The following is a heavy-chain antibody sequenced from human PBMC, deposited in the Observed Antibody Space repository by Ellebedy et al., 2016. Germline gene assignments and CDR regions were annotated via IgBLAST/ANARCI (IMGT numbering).Heavy chain of an antibody. CDR1: GASISGSDYS. Sequence: SETLSLTXIVSGASISGSDYSWGWIRQPPGKGLEWIGSLCYTGSTSYNPSLNSRVTMSVDTSKNQFSLKLRSVTAADTAVYYCARDFGRYYGSGAGWFDPWGQGTLVTVSS. V-gene: IGHV4-39*07. CDR3: ARDFGRYYGSGAGWFDP. J-gene: IGHJ5*02. CDR2: LCYTGST. D-gene: IGHD3-10*01.